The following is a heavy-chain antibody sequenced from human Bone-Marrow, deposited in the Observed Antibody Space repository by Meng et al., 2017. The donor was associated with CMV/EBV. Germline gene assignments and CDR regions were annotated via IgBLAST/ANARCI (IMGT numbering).Heavy chain of an antibody. CDR2: ISAYSGNT. Sequence: ASVKVSCKASNYTFTNFGISWVRQAPGQGLEWMGWISAYSGNTNYAQKLQGRVTMTTDTSTSTAYMELRSLRSDDTAVYYCARSAGAYCGGDCSALFWGQGKMVNVSS. CDR3: ARSAGAYCGGDCSALF. J-gene: IGHJ3*01. D-gene: IGHD2-21*01. V-gene: IGHV1-18*01. CDR1: NYTFTNFG.